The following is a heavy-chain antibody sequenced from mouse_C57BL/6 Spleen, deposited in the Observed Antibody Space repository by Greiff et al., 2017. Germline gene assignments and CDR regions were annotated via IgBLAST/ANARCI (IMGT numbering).Heavy chain of an antibody. D-gene: IGHD2-4*01. CDR1: GFTFSNYW. J-gene: IGHJ3*01. CDR2: IRLKSDNYAT. Sequence: EVKLMESGGGLVQPGGSMKLSCVASGFTFSNYWMNWVRQSPEKGLEWVAQIRLKSDNYATHYAESVKGRFTISRDDSKSSVYLQMNNLRAEDTGIYYCTEGNDYDPAWFAYWGQGTLVTVSA. V-gene: IGHV6-3*01. CDR3: TEGNDYDPAWFAY.